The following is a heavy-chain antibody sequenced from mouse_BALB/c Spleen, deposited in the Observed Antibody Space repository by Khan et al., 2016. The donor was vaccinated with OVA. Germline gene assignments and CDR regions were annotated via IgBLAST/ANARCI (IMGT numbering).Heavy chain of an antibody. CDR1: GFTFNNYA. Sequence: EVELVESGGDLVKPGGSLKLSCAASGFTFNNYAMSWVRQTPEKRLEWVATVSSGGSFTYYPDSVKGRFTISRDNAKNTLYLQMSSLRSEDTAMYYCARQGGIYDGPFDYWGQGTTLTVSS. J-gene: IGHJ2*01. CDR2: VSSGGSFT. CDR3: ARQGGIYDGPFDY. V-gene: IGHV5-9-3*01. D-gene: IGHD2-3*01.